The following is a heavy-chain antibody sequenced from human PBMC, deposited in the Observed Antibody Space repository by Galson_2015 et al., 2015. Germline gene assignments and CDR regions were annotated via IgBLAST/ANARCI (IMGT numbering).Heavy chain of an antibody. CDR3: AHRRSFDAFDI. Sequence: ALVKPTQTLTLTCTFSGFSLTTSAVGVGWIRQPPGKALEWLALIYWDDDKRYSPSLTSRLTITKDTSKNQVVLTMTNMDPVDTSTYYCAHRRSFDAFDIWGQGTMVTVSS. D-gene: IGHD3-16*02. CDR2: IYWDDDK. CDR1: GFSLTTSAVG. V-gene: IGHV2-5*02. J-gene: IGHJ3*02.